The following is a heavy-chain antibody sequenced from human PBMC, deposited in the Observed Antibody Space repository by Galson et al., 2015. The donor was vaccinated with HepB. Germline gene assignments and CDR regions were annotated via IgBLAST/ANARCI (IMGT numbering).Heavy chain of an antibody. V-gene: IGHV3-11*06. CDR1: GFTFSDYY. Sequence: SLRLSCAASGFTFSDYYMSWIRQAPGKGLEWVSYISSSSSYTNYADSVKGRFTISRDNAKNSLYLQMNSLRAEDTAVYYCARDPSITMVRGDHGMDVWGQGTTVTVSS. CDR3: ARDPSITMVRGDHGMDV. D-gene: IGHD3-10*01. J-gene: IGHJ6*02. CDR2: ISSSSSYT.